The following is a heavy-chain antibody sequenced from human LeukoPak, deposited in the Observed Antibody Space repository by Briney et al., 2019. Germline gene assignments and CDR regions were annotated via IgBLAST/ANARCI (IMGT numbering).Heavy chain of an antibody. CDR2: ISGSGGST. V-gene: IGHV3-23*01. CDR3: AGLYDSDY. CDR1: GLTFSSYG. D-gene: IGHD3-22*01. Sequence: PGGSLRLSCAASGLTFSSYGMNWVRQAPGRGLEWVSAISGSGGSTYYADSVKGRFTISRDNSKNTLYLQMNSLRAEDTAVYYCAGLYDSDYWGQGTLVTVSS. J-gene: IGHJ4*02.